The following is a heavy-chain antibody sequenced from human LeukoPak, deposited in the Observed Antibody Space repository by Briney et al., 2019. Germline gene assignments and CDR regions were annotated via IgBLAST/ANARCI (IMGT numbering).Heavy chain of an antibody. CDR2: ISGDTKYT. J-gene: IGHJ4*02. V-gene: IGHV3-23*01. Sequence: PGGSLRLSCAASGFTFSTYGLTWVRNAPGKGLEGVSLISGDTKYTYYAVSVKGRFTISRDNSKNTLFLKMNGLRAEDTAVYYCAKARGYSDYSGYRTFDYWGQGALVTVSS. CDR1: GFTFSTYG. D-gene: IGHD3-22*01. CDR3: AKARGYSDYSGYRTFDY.